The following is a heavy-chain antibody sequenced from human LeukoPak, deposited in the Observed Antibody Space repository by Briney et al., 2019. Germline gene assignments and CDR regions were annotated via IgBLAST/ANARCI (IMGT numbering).Heavy chain of an antibody. CDR3: ARAGSDFSPYDY. V-gene: IGHV3-53*04. Sequence: GGALRLSCAASGFTDSSNYMSWVRHAPGKGLEWVSAIYSGGSTYYADSVKGRFTVSRHNSKNTLYLQMNSLRAEDTAVYYCARAGSDFSPYDYWGQGTLVTVSS. CDR2: IYSGGST. CDR1: GFTDSSNY. D-gene: IGHD3/OR15-3a*01. J-gene: IGHJ4*02.